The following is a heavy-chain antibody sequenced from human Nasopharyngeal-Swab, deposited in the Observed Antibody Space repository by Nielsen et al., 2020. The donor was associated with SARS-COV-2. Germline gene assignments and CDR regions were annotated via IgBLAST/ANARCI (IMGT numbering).Heavy chain of an antibody. D-gene: IGHD1-1*01. J-gene: IGHJ4*02. CDR2: ISTKSGAP. Sequence: ASVNVSCEASGYTFTSNVLNWVRQAPGQGPEYIGWISTKSGAPTYAQAFTGRFVLSLDTSVSTPYLQISSLKADDTAVYYCARENQEYANIWIDYWGQGTQVTVSS. CDR1: GYTFTSNV. V-gene: IGHV7-4-1*02. CDR3: ARENQEYANIWIDY.